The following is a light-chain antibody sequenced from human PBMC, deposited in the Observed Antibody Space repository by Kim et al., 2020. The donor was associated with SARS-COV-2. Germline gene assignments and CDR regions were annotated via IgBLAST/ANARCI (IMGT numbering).Light chain of an antibody. CDR3: QQYNSYSSWT. CDR1: QSISSW. Sequence: SVGGKVTITCRASQSISSWLAWYQQKPGKAPKLLIYKASSLESGVPSRFSGSGSGTEFTLTISSLQPDDFATYYCQQYNSYSSWTFGQGTKVDIK. J-gene: IGKJ1*01. V-gene: IGKV1-5*03. CDR2: KAS.